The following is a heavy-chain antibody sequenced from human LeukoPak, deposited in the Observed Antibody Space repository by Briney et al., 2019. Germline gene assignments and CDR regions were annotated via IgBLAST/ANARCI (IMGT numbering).Heavy chain of an antibody. J-gene: IGHJ5*02. V-gene: IGHV4-38-2*02. CDR1: GYSISSGYY. CDR3: ARTTYYDFWSGSWGWFDP. Sequence: SQTLSLTCTVSGYSISSGYYWGWIRQPPGKGLEWIGSIYHSGRTYYNPSLKSRVTISVDTSKNQFSLKLSPVTAADTAVYYCARTTYYDFWSGSWGWFDPWGQGTLVTVSS. D-gene: IGHD3-3*01. CDR2: IYHSGRT.